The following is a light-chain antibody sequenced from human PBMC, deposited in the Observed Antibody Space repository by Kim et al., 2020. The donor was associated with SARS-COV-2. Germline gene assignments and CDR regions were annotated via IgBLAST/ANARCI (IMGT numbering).Light chain of an antibody. CDR2: TAS. Sequence: SSGERATLSCRASQSLSSNFLAWYQQKPGQAPRLLIYTASSRATGIPDRFSGSGSGTDFTLTISRLEPEDFAVYYCQQYEGSPKTFGQGTKVDIK. J-gene: IGKJ1*01. V-gene: IGKV3-20*01. CDR3: QQYEGSPKT. CDR1: QSLSSNF.